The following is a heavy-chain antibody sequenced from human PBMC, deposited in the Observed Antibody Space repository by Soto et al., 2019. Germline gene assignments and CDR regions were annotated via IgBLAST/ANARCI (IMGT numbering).Heavy chain of an antibody. CDR3: AREAVTGTSYFDY. J-gene: IGHJ4*02. Sequence: EVQLVESGGGLVQPGGSLRLSCAASGFTFSSYWMSWVRQAPGKGLEWVANIKQDGSEKYYVDSVKGRFTISRDNAKNSLYLQMNSLRAEDTAVCYCAREAVTGTSYFDYWGQGTLVTVSS. CDR1: GFTFSSYW. CDR2: IKQDGSEK. V-gene: IGHV3-7*01. D-gene: IGHD1-7*01.